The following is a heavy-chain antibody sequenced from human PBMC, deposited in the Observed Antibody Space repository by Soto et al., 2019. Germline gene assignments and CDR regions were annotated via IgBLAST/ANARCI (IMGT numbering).Heavy chain of an antibody. CDR3: ARRYVSAIDY. J-gene: IGHJ4*02. CDR1: GGSISSYY. V-gene: IGHV4-59*08. Sequence: SETLSLTCTVSGGSISSYYWSWIRQPPGKGLEWIGYIYYSGSTNYNPSLKSRVTISVDTSKNQFSLKLSFVTSADTAVYYCARRYVSAIDYWGQGNLVTVSS. D-gene: IGHD3-16*01. CDR2: IYYSGST.